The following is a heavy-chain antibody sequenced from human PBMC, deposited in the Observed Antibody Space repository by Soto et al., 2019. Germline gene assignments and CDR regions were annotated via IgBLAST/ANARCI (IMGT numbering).Heavy chain of an antibody. Sequence: QVQLVQSGAELKKSGASVMVSCKASGYTFTGYYIHWVRQAPGQGLEWMGWINPNNGGTNYVQKFQGRVTMTRDTSISTAYMELRRLTSDDTAVYYCARDLPIVGTTTRDYWGQGTLVTVSS. J-gene: IGHJ4*02. D-gene: IGHD1-26*01. V-gene: IGHV1-2*02. CDR3: ARDLPIVGTTTRDY. CDR2: INPNNGGT. CDR1: GYTFTGYY.